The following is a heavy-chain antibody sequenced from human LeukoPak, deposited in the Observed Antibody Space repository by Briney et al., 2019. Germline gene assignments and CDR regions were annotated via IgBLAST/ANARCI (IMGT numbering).Heavy chain of an antibody. J-gene: IGHJ4*02. CDR1: GGSISSGDYY. Sequence: SQTLSLTCTVSGGSISSGDYYWSWIRQPPGKGLEWIGYIYYSGSTYYNPSLKSRVTISVDTSKNQFSLKLSSVTAADTAVYYCARVNYYDSSGGEYYFEYWGQGTLVTVSS. CDR3: ARVNYYDSSGGEYYFEY. CDR2: IYYSGST. D-gene: IGHD3-22*01. V-gene: IGHV4-30-4*01.